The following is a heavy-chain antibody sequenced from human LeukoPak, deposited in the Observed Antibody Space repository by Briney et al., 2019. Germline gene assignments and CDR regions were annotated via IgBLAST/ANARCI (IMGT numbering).Heavy chain of an antibody. V-gene: IGHV4-34*01. CDR3: ARLNFPVYYGSIDW. D-gene: IGHD3-10*01. J-gene: IGHJ4*02. CDR2: INHSGST. Sequence: PSETLSLTCAVYGGSFSGYYCSWIRQPPGKGLEWIGEINHSGSTNYNPSLKSRVTISVDTSKNQFSLKLSSVTAADTAVYFCARLNFPVYYGSIDWWGQGTLVTVS. CDR1: GGSFSGYY.